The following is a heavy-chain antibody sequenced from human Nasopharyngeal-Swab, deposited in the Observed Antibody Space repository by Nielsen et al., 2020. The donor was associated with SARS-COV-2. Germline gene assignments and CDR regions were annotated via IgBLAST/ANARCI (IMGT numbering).Heavy chain of an antibody. CDR2: IRSKAYGGTT. V-gene: IGHV3-49*03. D-gene: IGHD1-1*01. CDR1: GFTFGDYA. J-gene: IGHJ6*03. CDR3: TRVPGFGTYYYYMDV. Sequence: GESLKISCTASGFTFGDYAMSWFRQAPGKGLEWVGFIRSKAYGGTTEYAASVKGRFTISRDDSKSIAYLQMNSLKTEDTAVYYCTRVPGFGTYYYYMDVWGKGTTVTVSS.